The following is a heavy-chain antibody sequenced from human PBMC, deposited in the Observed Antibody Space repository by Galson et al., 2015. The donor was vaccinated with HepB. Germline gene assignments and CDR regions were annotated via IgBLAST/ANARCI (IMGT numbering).Heavy chain of an antibody. Sequence: SVKVSCKASGGTFSNYAISWVRQAPGQGLEWMGGIIPISRTPKSAQKFQGRVTITADEFTSTAYMELSSLRSEDTAVYYCARGGGYNWNAYFDYWGQGTLVTVSS. CDR1: GGTFSNYA. V-gene: IGHV1-69*13. J-gene: IGHJ4*02. CDR2: IIPISRTP. CDR3: ARGGGYNWNAYFDY. D-gene: IGHD1-1*01.